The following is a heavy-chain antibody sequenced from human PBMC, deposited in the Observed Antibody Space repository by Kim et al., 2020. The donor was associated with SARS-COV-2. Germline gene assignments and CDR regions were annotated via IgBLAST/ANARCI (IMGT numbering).Heavy chain of an antibody. CDR1: GFNCRIYS. D-gene: IGHD3-9*01. CDR3: ARSFAGRFDD. Sequence: GGSRRLSCVASGFNCRIYSMNWVRQTPLKGLEWVSYITSDERTLYYADTVRGRFTISRDNDKFLVYPHMNNLRADDTAIYYCARSFAGRFDDWDHGTPVTVSS. V-gene: IGHV3-48*01. J-gene: IGHJ4*01. CDR2: ITSDERTL.